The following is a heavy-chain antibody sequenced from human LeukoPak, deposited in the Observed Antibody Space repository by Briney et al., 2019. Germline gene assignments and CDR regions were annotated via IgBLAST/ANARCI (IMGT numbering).Heavy chain of an antibody. CDR3: TRQEQLIDY. CDR2: IRSKANSYAT. CDR1: GFTFSGSA. Sequence: GGSLRLSCAASGFTFSGSAMHWVRQASGKGLEWVGRIRSKANSYATAYAASVKGRFTISRDDSKSTAYLQMNSLKTEDTAVYYCTRQEQLIDYWGQGTLVTVSS. J-gene: IGHJ4*02. D-gene: IGHD6-13*01. V-gene: IGHV3-73*01.